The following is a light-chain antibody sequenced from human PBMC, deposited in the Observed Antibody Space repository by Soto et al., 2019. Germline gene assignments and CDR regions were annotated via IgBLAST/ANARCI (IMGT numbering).Light chain of an antibody. CDR1: QSVSSY. CDR3: QQRSNWPPIT. CDR2: DAS. V-gene: IGKV3-11*01. Sequence: EIVLTQSPATLSLSPGERATLSCRASQSVSSYLAWYQQKPGQAPRLLIYDASNRATGIPARFSGSGSGTDFTLTISSLVPEDFAVYYFQQRSNWPPITFGQGTRLEIK. J-gene: IGKJ5*01.